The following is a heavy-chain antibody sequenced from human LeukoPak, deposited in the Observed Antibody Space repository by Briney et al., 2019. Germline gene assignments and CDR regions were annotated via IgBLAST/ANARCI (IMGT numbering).Heavy chain of an antibody. D-gene: IGHD5-12*01. CDR3: AREVVYSDYDYDY. V-gene: IGHV3-21*01. J-gene: IGHJ4*02. CDR1: GFTFSSYS. CDR2: ISSSSSYI. Sequence: AGGSLRLSCAASGFTFSSYSMNWVRQAPGKGLEWVSSISSSSSYIYYADSVKGRFTISRDNAKNSLYLQMNSLRAEDTAVYYCAREVVYSDYDYDYWGQGTLVTVSS.